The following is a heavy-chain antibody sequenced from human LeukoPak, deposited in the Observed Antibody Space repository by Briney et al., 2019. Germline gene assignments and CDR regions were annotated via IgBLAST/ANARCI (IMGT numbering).Heavy chain of an antibody. V-gene: IGHV3-9*01. CDR2: ISWNSGSI. CDR3: AKDLGPGSMATSPGFDY. CDR1: GFTFRDYQ. Sequence: PGGSLRLSCEASGFTFRDYQMSWIRQAPGKGLEWVSGISWNSGSIGYADSVKGRFTISRDNAKTSLYLQMNSLRAEDTALYYCAKDLGPGSMATSPGFDYWGQGTLVTVSS. D-gene: IGHD5-24*01. J-gene: IGHJ4*02.